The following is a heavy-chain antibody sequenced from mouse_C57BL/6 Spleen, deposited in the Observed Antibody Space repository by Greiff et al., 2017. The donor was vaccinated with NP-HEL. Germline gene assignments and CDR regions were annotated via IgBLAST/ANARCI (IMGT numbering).Heavy chain of an antibody. D-gene: IGHD1-1*01. V-gene: IGHV1-52*01. Sequence: QVQLQQSGAELVRPGSSVKLSCKASGYTFTSYWMHWVKQRPIQGLEWIGNIDPSDSETHYNQKFKDKATLTVDKSSSTAYMQLSSLTSEDSAVYYCARGANYGSSYYFDYWGQGTTLTVSS. J-gene: IGHJ2*01. CDR1: GYTFTSYW. CDR3: ARGANYGSSYYFDY. CDR2: IDPSDSET.